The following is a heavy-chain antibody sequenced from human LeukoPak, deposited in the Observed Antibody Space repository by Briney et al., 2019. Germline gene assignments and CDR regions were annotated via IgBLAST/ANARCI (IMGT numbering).Heavy chain of an antibody. CDR1: GFTFSSYA. D-gene: IGHD3-10*01. J-gene: IGHJ3*02. CDR3: AKGGTLLWFGELIGAFDI. Sequence: GGSLRLSCAASGFTFSSYAMSRVRQAPGKGLEWVSAISGSGGSTYYADSVKGRFTISRDNSKNTLYLQMNSLRAEDTAVYYCAKGGTLLWFGELIGAFDIWGQGTMVTVSS. CDR2: ISGSGGST. V-gene: IGHV3-23*01.